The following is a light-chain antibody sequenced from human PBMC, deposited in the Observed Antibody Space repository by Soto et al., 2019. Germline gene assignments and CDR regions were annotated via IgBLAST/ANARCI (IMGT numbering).Light chain of an antibody. Sequence: DIQMTQSPSTLSASVGDRVTITCRASQSISSWLAWYQQKPGKAPKLLIYKASSLESGVPSRFSGSGSGKEFTLTISSLQTADFATYYCQQYHSYARTFGQGTKVEIK. CDR1: QSISSW. CDR3: QQYHSYART. CDR2: KAS. V-gene: IGKV1-5*03. J-gene: IGKJ1*01.